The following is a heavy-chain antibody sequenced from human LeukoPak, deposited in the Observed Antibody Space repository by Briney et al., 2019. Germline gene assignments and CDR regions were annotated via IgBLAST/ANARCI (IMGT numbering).Heavy chain of an antibody. CDR2: ISSNGGST. CDR3: VKDSSSGSYFDY. CDR1: GFTFSRYA. V-gene: IGHV3-64D*06. D-gene: IGHD3-10*01. Sequence: RESLRLSCSASGFTFSRYAMHWVRQAPGKGLEYVSAISSNGGSTYYADSVKGRFTISRDNSRNTLHLQMSSLRVEDTAVYYCVKDSSSGSYFDYWGQGTLVTVSS. J-gene: IGHJ4*02.